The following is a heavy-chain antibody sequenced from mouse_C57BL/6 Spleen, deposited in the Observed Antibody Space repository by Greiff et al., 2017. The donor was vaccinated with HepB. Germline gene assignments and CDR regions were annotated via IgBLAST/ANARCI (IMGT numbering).Heavy chain of an antibody. CDR1: GYTFTDYY. CDR3: ARSYYGSSYVGYFDV. V-gene: IGHV1-76*01. J-gene: IGHJ1*03. Sequence: QVHVKQSGAELVRPGASVKLSCKASGYTFTDYYINWVKQRPGQGLEWIARIYPGSGNTYYNEKFKGKATLTAEKSSSTAYMQLSSLTSEDSAVYFCARSYYGSSYVGYFDVWGTGTTVTVSS. D-gene: IGHD1-1*01. CDR2: IYPGSGNT.